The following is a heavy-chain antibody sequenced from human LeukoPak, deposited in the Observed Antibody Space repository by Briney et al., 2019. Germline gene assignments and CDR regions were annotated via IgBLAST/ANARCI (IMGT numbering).Heavy chain of an antibody. CDR3: TRHVRGSGTYPIDY. Sequence: GESLKISCEGSGYTFANYWIGWVRQMPGKGLEWMGSIYPGDSDTRYSPSFQGQVTISVDKSISTAYLQWSGLKASDTAMYYCTRHVRGSGTYPIDYWGQGTLVTVSS. V-gene: IGHV5-51*01. J-gene: IGHJ4*02. CDR1: GYTFANYW. CDR2: IYPGDSDT. D-gene: IGHD3-10*01.